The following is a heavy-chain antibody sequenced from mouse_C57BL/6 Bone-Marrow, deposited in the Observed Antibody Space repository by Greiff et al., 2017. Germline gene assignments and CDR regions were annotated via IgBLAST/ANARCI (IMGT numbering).Heavy chain of an antibody. CDR1: GFNIKDSY. Sequence: VQLQQSGAELVKPGASVKLSCTASGFNIKDSYIHWVKQRTEQGLEWIGRIDPEDGETKYAPKFQDKATITADTSSNTAYLQLRSLTSEDTAVYYCTRSLIYYGTNYWGQGTTLTVSS. CDR3: TRSLIYYGTNY. D-gene: IGHD1-1*01. J-gene: IGHJ2*01. V-gene: IGHV14-2*01. CDR2: IDPEDGET.